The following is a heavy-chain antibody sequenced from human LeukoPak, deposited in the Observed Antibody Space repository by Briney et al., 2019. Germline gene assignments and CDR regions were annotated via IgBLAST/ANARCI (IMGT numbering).Heavy chain of an antibody. D-gene: IGHD3-16*02. CDR2: ILYDGSNK. V-gene: IGHV3-30*04. CDR3: AKSGIWGSYPYY. J-gene: IGHJ4*02. CDR1: GFTFSSYA. Sequence: GGSLRLSCAASGFTFSSYAMHWVRQAPGKGLEWVALILYDGSNKYYADSVKGRFTISRDNSKNTLYLQMNSLRAEDTAVYYCAKSGIWGSYPYYWGQGTLVTVSS.